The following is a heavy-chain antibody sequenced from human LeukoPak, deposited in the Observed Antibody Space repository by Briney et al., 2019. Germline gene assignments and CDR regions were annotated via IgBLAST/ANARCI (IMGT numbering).Heavy chain of an antibody. D-gene: IGHD2-21*01. J-gene: IGHJ4*02. CDR1: GFTFSSYA. V-gene: IGHV3-23*01. CDR3: AKGLLSPWDY. Sequence: TGGSLRLSCAASGFTFSSYAISWVRQAPGKGLEWVSTVTSSGGTTYYADSVKGRFTISRDNSKNTLYLQMNSLRAEDTAVYFCAKGLLSPWDYWGQGTLVTVSS. CDR2: VTSSGGTT.